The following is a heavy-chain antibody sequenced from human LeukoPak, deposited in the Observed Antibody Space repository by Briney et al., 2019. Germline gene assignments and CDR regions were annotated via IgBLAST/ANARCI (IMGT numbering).Heavy chain of an antibody. J-gene: IGHJ4*02. CDR2: IYYSGST. V-gene: IGHV4-39*07. D-gene: IGHD3-22*01. Sequence: PSETLSLTCTVSGGSISSSSYYWGWIRQPPGKGLEWIGSIYYSGSTYYNPSLKSRVTISVDTSKNQFSLKLSSATAADTAVYYCARDIRSYDSSGYYRGIDYWGQGTLVTVSS. CDR3: ARDIRSYDSSGYYRGIDY. CDR1: GGSISSSSYY.